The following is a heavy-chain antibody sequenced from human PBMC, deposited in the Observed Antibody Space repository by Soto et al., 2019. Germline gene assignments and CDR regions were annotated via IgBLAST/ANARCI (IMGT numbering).Heavy chain of an antibody. CDR1: GFTFSSYA. CDR2: ISGSGGST. Sequence: VGSLRLSCAASGFTFSSYAMSWVRQAPGKGLEWVSAISGSGGSTYYADSVKGRFTISRDNSKNTLYLQMNSLRAEDTAVYYCAKVVVRYCSGGSCSWANYYYGMDVWGQGTTVTVSS. J-gene: IGHJ6*02. V-gene: IGHV3-23*01. CDR3: AKVVVRYCSGGSCSWANYYYGMDV. D-gene: IGHD2-15*01.